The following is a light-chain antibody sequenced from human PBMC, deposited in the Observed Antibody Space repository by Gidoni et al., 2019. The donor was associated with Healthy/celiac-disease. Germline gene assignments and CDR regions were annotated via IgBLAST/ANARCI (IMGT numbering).Light chain of an antibody. CDR3: QQYNNWPPVT. CDR1: QSVSSN. V-gene: IGKV3-15*01. Sequence: EIVMTQSPATLSVAPGERATLSCRASQSVSSNLAWYQQKPGQAPRLLIYGASTRATGIPARFSGSGSGTEFTLTISSLQSEDFAVYYCQQYNNWPPVTFGQGTKVEIK. J-gene: IGKJ1*01. CDR2: GAS.